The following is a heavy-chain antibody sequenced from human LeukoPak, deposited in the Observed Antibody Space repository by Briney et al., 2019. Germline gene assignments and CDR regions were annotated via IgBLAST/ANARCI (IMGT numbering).Heavy chain of an antibody. J-gene: IGHJ5*02. Sequence: GGSLRLSCAASGFTFSSYAMSWVRQAPGKGLEWVSAISGSGGSTYYADSVKGRFTISRDSSKNTLYLQMNSLSAEDTAVYYCAKDGGSRSGDNPYNWFDPWGQGTLVTVSS. CDR1: GFTFSSYA. CDR3: AKDGGSRSGDNPYNWFDP. V-gene: IGHV3-23*01. D-gene: IGHD2-21*02. CDR2: ISGSGGST.